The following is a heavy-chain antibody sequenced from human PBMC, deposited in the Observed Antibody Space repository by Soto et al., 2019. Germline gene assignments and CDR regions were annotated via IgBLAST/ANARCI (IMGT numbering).Heavy chain of an antibody. D-gene: IGHD2-15*01. J-gene: IGHJ4*02. CDR3: TRRHCSGGGCYSDFDF. V-gene: IGHV3-73*01. Sequence: EVQLVESGGGLVQPGGSLKLSCAASGFTLSCFDVHWVRQAAGDGLEWVARIKTKVESYAKEYAASAKGRFSISRDDSKNTAYLEMNSLKTEDTAVYYFTRRHCSGGGCYSDFDFWGQGSLVTVSS. CDR1: GFTLSCFD. CDR2: IKTKVESYAK.